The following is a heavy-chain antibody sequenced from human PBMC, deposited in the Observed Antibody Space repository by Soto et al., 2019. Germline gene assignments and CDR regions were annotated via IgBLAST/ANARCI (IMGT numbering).Heavy chain of an antibody. Sequence: QITLKESGPALVKPTQTLTLTCTFSGFSLSTSGVGVGWIRQPPGKALEWLALIYWDDDKRYSPSLKSRLTITKGTSNSRVFLTMSNIAPVDKATYYCAHLLTPSWYFDLWGRGTLVTVSS. D-gene: IGHD7-27*01. V-gene: IGHV2-5*02. CDR3: AHLLTPSWYFDL. CDR2: IYWDDDK. CDR1: GFSLSTSGVG. J-gene: IGHJ2*01.